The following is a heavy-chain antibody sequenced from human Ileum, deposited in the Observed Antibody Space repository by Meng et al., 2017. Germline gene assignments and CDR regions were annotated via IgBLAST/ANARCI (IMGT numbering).Heavy chain of an antibody. CDR1: GFTFRNFA. J-gene: IGHJ3*02. D-gene: IGHD2-21*01. CDR3: AGEGSNFGSSISSIPLDM. Sequence: GESLKISCAASGFTFRNFAMNWVRQTPGKGLEWLASMSYDGVDEIYADSVKGRFTISRDNSNNTLFLQMNSLRAEDTAVYFCAGEGSNFGSSISSIPLDMWGQGTVVTVSS. CDR2: MSYDGVDE. V-gene: IGHV3-30*01.